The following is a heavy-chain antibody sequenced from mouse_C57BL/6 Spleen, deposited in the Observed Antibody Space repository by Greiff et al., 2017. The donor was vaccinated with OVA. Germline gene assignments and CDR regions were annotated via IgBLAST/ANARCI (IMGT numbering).Heavy chain of an antibody. J-gene: IGHJ4*01. CDR2: IYPRSGNT. CDR1: GYTFTSYG. Sequence: QVQLQQSGAELARPGASVKLSCKASGYTFTSYGISWVKQSNGQGLEWIGEIYPRSGNTYYNEKVKGKATLTADKSSSTAYMELRSLTSEDSAVYFCARSHYDYGSYAMDYWGQGTSVTVSS. CDR3: ARSHYDYGSYAMDY. V-gene: IGHV1-81*01. D-gene: IGHD2-4*01.